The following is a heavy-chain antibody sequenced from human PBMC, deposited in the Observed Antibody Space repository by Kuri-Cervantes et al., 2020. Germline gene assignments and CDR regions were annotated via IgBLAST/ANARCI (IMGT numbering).Heavy chain of an antibody. CDR1: GYTFTSYG. CDR3: AREGGTYDYVWGSYRTQYYYGMDV. D-gene: IGHD3-16*02. Sequence: ASVKVSCKASGYTFTSYGISWVRQATGQGLEWMGWMNPNSGNTGYAQKFQGRVTMTRNTSISTAYMELSSLRSEDTAVYYCAREGGTYDYVWGSYRTQYYYGMDVWGQGTTVTVSS. CDR2: MNPNSGNT. V-gene: IGHV1-8*02. J-gene: IGHJ6*02.